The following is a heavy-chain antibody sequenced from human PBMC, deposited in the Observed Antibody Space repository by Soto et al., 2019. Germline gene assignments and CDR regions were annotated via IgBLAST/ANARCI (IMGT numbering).Heavy chain of an antibody. CDR1: GGSISSGGYY. Sequence: QVQLQESGPGLVKPSQTLSLTCTVSGGSISSGGYYWSWIRQHPGKGLEWIGYIYYSGSTYYNPSLKCRVTISVDTSKNQFSLKLSSVTAADTAVYYCARSHRYCSSTSCFRGVDYWGQGTLVTVSS. CDR2: IYYSGST. CDR3: ARSHRYCSSTSCFRGVDY. V-gene: IGHV4-31*03. D-gene: IGHD2-2*01. J-gene: IGHJ4*02.